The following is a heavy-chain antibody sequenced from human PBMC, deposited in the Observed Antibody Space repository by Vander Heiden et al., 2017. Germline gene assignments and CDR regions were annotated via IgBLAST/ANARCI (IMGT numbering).Heavy chain of an antibody. J-gene: IGHJ5*01. CDR1: AFSFIPYS. CDR2: ISSTSSFI. D-gene: IGHD6-13*01. CDR3: ARERVASGTGWFDS. V-gene: IGHV3-21*01. Sequence: EVQLVASGGGLVKPGGSLRLSCAASAFSFIPYSLTWVRQAPGKGLEWVSYISSTSSFIHYADSVKGRFTISRDNAKNSLYLQMNSLRAEDTAVYYCARERVASGTGWFDSWGQGTLVTVSS.